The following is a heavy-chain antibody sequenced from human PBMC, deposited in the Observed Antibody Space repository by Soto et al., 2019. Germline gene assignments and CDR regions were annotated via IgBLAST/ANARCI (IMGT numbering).Heavy chain of an antibody. CDR3: ARGVGQFDY. D-gene: IGHD3-10*01. CDR1: RYTFTGYA. J-gene: IGHJ4*02. Sequence: QVQLVQSGAEVKEPGASVKVSCKASRYTFTGYAIHWVRQAPGQRLEWMGWINAGNGDTKYSQQFEGRVTITRDTSASTAYMELSSLRSEDTAVYYCARGVGQFDYWGQGTLVTVSS. V-gene: IGHV1-3*01. CDR2: INAGNGDT.